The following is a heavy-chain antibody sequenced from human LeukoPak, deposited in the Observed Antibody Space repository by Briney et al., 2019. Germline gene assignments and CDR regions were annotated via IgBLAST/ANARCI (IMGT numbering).Heavy chain of an antibody. V-gene: IGHV3-66*01. Sequence: GGSLRLSCAASGFTVSTNYTSWVRQAPGKGLEWGSIIYSGGSTYYADSVKGRFTISRDISQNSLYLQMNSLRAEDTAVYYCARDLGYSAYATVRGYAVDIWGQGTMVTVSS. CDR3: ARDLGYSAYATVRGYAVDI. J-gene: IGHJ3*02. CDR2: IYSGGST. CDR1: GFTVSTNY. D-gene: IGHD5-12*01.